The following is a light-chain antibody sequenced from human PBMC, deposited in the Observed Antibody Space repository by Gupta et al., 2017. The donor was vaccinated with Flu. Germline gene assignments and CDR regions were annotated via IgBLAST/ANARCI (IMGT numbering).Light chain of an antibody. V-gene: IGKV3-20*01. CDR2: GAS. Sequence: ERATLSCRASQSISSNYLAWYQQKPGQAPRLLIYGASSRATGIPDRFSGSGSGTDFTLTISRLEPGDFAVYYCQQYGSSPQTFGQGTKVEIK. CDR3: QQYGSSPQT. CDR1: QSISSNY. J-gene: IGKJ1*01.